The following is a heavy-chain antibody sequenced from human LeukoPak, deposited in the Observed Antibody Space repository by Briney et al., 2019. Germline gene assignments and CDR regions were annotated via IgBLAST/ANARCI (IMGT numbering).Heavy chain of an antibody. CDR1: EFSFSSYW. V-gene: IGHV3-7*01. CDR3: ARDWGAYYCDISGYYPFDY. D-gene: IGHD3-22*01. CDR2: INQNGSEK. Sequence: GGSLRLSCAASEFSFSSYWMNWVRQAPGKGLEWVANINQNGSEKYYVDSVKGRFTISRDNAKKSLYLQMNSLRVEDMAVYYCARDWGAYYCDISGYYPFDYWGQGTLVTVSS. J-gene: IGHJ4*02.